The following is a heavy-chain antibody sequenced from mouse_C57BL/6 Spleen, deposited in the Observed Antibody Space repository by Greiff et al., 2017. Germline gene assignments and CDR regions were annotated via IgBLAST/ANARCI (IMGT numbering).Heavy chain of an antibody. D-gene: IGHD2-5*01. CDR3: ARGGSNYFYWYFDV. CDR1: GYAFSSSW. CDR2: IYPGDGDT. Sequence: VQLQQSGPELVKPGASVKISCKASGYAFSSSWMNWVKQRPGKGLEWIGRIYPGDGDTNYNGKFKGKATLTADKSSSTAYMQLSSLTSEDSAVYFCARGGSNYFYWYFDVWGTGTTVTVSS. V-gene: IGHV1-82*01. J-gene: IGHJ1*03.